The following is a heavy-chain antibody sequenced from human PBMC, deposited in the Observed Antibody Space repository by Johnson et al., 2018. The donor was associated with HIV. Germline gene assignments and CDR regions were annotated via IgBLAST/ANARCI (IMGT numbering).Heavy chain of an antibody. CDR3: ARDWDDTAFDI. CDR2: MSYDGSNK. V-gene: IGHV3-30*03. Sequence: QVQLVESGGGVVQPGRSLRLSCAASGFTFSRYGMHWVRQAPGKGLEWVAVMSYDGSNKYYTDSVRGRFTISRDNSKNTLYLQMNSLRAEDTAVYYCARDWDDTAFDIWGQGTMVTVSS. D-gene: IGHD3-22*01. CDR1: GFTFSRYG. J-gene: IGHJ3*02.